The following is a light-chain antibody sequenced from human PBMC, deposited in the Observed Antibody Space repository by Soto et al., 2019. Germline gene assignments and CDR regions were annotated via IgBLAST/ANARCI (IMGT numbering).Light chain of an antibody. Sequence: LTPPPYTLSVSAWDGATLSCRASQNVGSYLAWYQQKPGQAPRLLIYGASSRATGIPDRFSGSGSGTDFTLTISRLEPEDFAVYYCQQYGRSPRTFGQGAKVAIK. V-gene: IGKV3-20*01. CDR1: QNVGSY. J-gene: IGKJ1*01. CDR2: GAS. CDR3: QQYGRSPRT.